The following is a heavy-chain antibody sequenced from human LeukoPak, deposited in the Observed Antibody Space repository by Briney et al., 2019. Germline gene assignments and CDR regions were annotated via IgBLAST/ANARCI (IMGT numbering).Heavy chain of an antibody. Sequence: SETLSLTCTVSGGSISSYYWSWIRQPPGKGLEWIGYIYYSGSTYYSPSLKSRATISLDKSQNQFSLKLSSVTAADTAVYYCATIGGTVRDHWGQGTLVTVSS. D-gene: IGHD3-16*01. CDR1: GGSISSYY. V-gene: IGHV4-59*12. CDR2: IYYSGST. J-gene: IGHJ4*02. CDR3: ATIGGTVRDH.